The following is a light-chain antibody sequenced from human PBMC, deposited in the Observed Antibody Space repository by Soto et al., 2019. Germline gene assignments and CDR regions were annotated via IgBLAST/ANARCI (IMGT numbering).Light chain of an antibody. J-gene: IGKJ1*01. CDR1: QSVTSGD. Sequence: EIVLTQSPGTLSLSPGERATLSCRASQSVTSGDLAWYQQKPGQAPRLLMYGASRRITGVPDRFSGSGSGTDVTLTISRLQPEDFAVYYCQQYGNFPRTFGQGTKVEIK. CDR2: GAS. CDR3: QQYGNFPRT. V-gene: IGKV3-20*01.